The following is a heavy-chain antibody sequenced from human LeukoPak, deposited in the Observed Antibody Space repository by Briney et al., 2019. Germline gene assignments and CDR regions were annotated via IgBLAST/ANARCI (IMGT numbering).Heavy chain of an antibody. Sequence: PGRSLRLSCAASEFTFSSYGMHWVRQAPGKGLEWVAVIWYDGSNKYYADSVKGRFTISRDNSKNTLYLQMNSLRAEDTAVYYCARTKDYNWFDPWGQGTLVTVSS. CDR2: IWYDGSNK. J-gene: IGHJ5*02. CDR1: EFTFSSYG. CDR3: ARTKDYNWFDP. V-gene: IGHV3-33*01.